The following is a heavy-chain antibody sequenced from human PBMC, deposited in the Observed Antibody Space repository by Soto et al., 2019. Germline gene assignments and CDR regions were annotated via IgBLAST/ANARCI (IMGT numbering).Heavy chain of an antibody. V-gene: IGHV4-59*01. Sequence: QVQLQESGPGLVKPSETLSLTCTVSGGSISSYYWSWIRQPPGKGLEWIGYIYYSGSTNYNPSLKITAPISVDTSQNQFSLKLSSVTAADTAVYYCASRWGDAFDFWGQGTMVTVSS. J-gene: IGHJ3*01. CDR1: GGSISSYY. CDR3: ASRWGDAFDF. CDR2: IYYSGST. D-gene: IGHD1-26*01.